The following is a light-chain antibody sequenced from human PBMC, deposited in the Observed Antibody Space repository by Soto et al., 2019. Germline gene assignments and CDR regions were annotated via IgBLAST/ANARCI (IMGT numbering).Light chain of an antibody. V-gene: IGLV2-14*01. CDR1: SSDVGGNFY. CDR3: SSCSTTTFEIL. Sequence: QSALTQPASVSGSPGQSVTISCTGTSSDVGGNFYVSWYQQHPGNAPRLILREVTIRPSGVSSRFSGSRSGNTASLTISGLQAEDEADYYCSSCSTTTFEILFGGGTKVTVL. J-gene: IGLJ2*01. CDR2: EVT.